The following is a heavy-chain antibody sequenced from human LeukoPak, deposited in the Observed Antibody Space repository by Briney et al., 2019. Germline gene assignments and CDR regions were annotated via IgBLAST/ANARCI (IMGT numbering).Heavy chain of an antibody. CDR3: ARPEVVAARGFDP. CDR1: GGSISSSYYY. V-gene: IGHV4-39*01. J-gene: IGHJ5*02. Sequence: SETLSLTCAVSGGSISSSYYYWGWIRQPPGKGLEWIGSIYYSGSTYYNPSLKSRVTISVDTSKNQFSLKLSSVTAADTAVYYCARPEVVAARGFDPWGQGTLVTVSS. CDR2: IYYSGST. D-gene: IGHD2-15*01.